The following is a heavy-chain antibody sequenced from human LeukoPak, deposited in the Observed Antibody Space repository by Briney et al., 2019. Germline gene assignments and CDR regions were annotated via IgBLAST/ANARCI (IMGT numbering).Heavy chain of an antibody. CDR2: IIPIFGTA. CDR3: ARGHTPYSNYGPFDY. CDR1: GGTFSSYA. V-gene: IGHV1-69*05. J-gene: IGHJ4*02. Sequence: SVKVSCKASGGTFSSYAISWVRQAPGQGLEWMGGIIPIFGTANYAQKFQGRVTITTDESTSTAYMELSSLRSEDTAVYYCARGHTPYSNYGPFDYWGQGTLVTVSS. D-gene: IGHD4-11*01.